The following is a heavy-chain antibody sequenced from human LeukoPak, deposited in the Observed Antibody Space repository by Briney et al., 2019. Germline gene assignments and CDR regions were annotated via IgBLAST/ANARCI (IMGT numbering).Heavy chain of an antibody. CDR1: GGSISSYY. V-gene: IGHV4-59*01. CDR2: IYYSGST. D-gene: IGHD3-3*01. CDR3: ARVRRYYDFWSGPDPEIDY. Sequence: PSETLSLTCTVSGGSISSYYWSWIRQPPGKGLEWIGYIYYSGSTNYNPSLKSRVTISVDTSKNQFSLKLSSVTAADTAVYYCARVRRYYDFWSGPDPEIDYWGQGTLVTVSS. J-gene: IGHJ4*02.